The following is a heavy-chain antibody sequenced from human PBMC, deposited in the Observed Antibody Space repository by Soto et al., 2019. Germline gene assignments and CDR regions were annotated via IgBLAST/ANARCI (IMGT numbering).Heavy chain of an antibody. Sequence: ASVKVSCKASGGTFSSYAISWVRQAPGQGLEWMGGIIPIFGTANYAQKFQGRVTITADESTSTAYMELSSLRSEDTAVYYCARPTVTTRQFYHYGMDVWGQGTTVTVSS. V-gene: IGHV1-69*13. CDR3: ARPTVTTRQFYHYGMDV. D-gene: IGHD4-4*01. CDR1: GGTFSSYA. J-gene: IGHJ6*02. CDR2: IIPIFGTA.